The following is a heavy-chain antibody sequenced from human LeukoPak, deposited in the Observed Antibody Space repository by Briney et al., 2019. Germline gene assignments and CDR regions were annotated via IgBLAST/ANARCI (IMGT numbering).Heavy chain of an antibody. V-gene: IGHV3-30*03. D-gene: IGHD4-23*01. Sequence: PGGSLRLSCAASGFTFSSYGMHWVRQAPGKGLEWVAVISYDGSNKYYADSVKGRFTISRDNSKNTLYLQMNSLRAEDTAVYYCARDHDYGGNSELSPAAFDIWGQGTMVTVSS. CDR1: GFTFSSYG. J-gene: IGHJ3*02. CDR3: ARDHDYGGNSELSPAAFDI. CDR2: ISYDGSNK.